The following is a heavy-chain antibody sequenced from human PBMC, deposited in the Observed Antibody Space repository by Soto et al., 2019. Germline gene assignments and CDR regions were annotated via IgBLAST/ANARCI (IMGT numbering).Heavy chain of an antibody. Sequence: SETLSLTCAVYGGSFSGYYWSWIRQPPGKGLEWIGEINHIGSTNYNPSLKIRVTISVDTSKNQFSLKLSSVTAADTAVYYCARAWPAWDRAFDIWGQGTMVTVSS. CDR2: INHIGST. CDR3: ARAWPAWDRAFDI. J-gene: IGHJ3*02. D-gene: IGHD1-26*01. CDR1: GGSFSGYY. V-gene: IGHV4-34*01.